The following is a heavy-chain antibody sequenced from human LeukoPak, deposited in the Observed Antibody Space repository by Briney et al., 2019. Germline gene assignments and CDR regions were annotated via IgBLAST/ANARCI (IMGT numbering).Heavy chain of an antibody. Sequence: SETLSLTCTVSGGSISSHYWSWIRQPPGKGLEWIGYIYYSGSTNYNPSLKSRVTISVDTSKNQFSLKLSSVTAADTAVYYCARGLGYCSSTSCYPYHYYYGMDVWGQGTTVTVSS. V-gene: IGHV4-59*11. CDR3: ARGLGYCSSTSCYPYHYYYGMDV. CDR1: GGSISSHY. CDR2: IYYSGST. J-gene: IGHJ6*02. D-gene: IGHD2-2*01.